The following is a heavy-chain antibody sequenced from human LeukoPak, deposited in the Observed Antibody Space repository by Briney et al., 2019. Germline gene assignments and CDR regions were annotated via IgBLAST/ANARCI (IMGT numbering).Heavy chain of an antibody. Sequence: GGSLRLPCAASGFTFSSYSMNWVRQAPGKGLEWVSAISGDSRYIYYADSVRGRFTISRDNSKNTLYLQMNSLRADDTAVYYCARGACRGGSCPDDYWGQGTLVTVSS. D-gene: IGHD2-15*01. CDR2: ISGDSRYI. J-gene: IGHJ4*02. CDR1: GFTFSSYS. CDR3: ARGACRGGSCPDDY. V-gene: IGHV3-21*01.